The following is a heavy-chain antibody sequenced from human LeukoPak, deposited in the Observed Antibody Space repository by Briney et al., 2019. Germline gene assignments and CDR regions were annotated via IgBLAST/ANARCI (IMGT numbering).Heavy chain of an antibody. D-gene: IGHD1-26*01. CDR1: GFPFSSYG. CDR3: AKCGGGSSWYSGSYYFWFDP. J-gene: IGHJ5*02. CDR2: ISGSAGST. Sequence: GGSLRLSCGASGFPFSSYGMSWVRQAPGKGLEWVSAISGSAGSTDYADSVRGRFTISRDNSKNTLYLQMNSLRAEDTAVYYCAKCGGGSSWYSGSYYFWFDPWGQGALVTVSS. V-gene: IGHV3-23*01.